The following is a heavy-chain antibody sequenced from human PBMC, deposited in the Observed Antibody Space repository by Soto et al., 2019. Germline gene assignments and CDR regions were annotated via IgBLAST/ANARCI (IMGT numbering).Heavy chain of an antibody. D-gene: IGHD1-26*01. CDR2: ISGSGGST. CDR1: GFTFSSYA. CDR3: AKTTVGATKPIYFDY. V-gene: IGHV3-23*01. J-gene: IGHJ4*02. Sequence: LRLSCAASGFTFSSYAMSWVRQAPGKGLEWVSAISGSGGSTYYADSVKGRFTISRDNSKNTLYLQMNSLRAEDTAVYYCAKTTVGATKPIYFDYWGQGTLVTVSS.